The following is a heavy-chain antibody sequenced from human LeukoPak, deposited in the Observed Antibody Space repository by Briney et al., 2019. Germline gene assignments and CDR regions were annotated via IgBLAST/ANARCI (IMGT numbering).Heavy chain of an antibody. CDR3: ATTAAAGIDY. CDR2: INSDGTIT. V-gene: IGHV3-74*01. CDR1: GFTFSSYW. D-gene: IGHD6-13*01. Sequence: GGSLRLSCEASGFTFSSYWMNWVRQGPGKGLVWLSRINSDGTITTYADSVKGRFTISRDNAKNTVYLQMNSLRAEDTAVYYCATTAAAGIDYWGQGTLVTVSS. J-gene: IGHJ4*02.